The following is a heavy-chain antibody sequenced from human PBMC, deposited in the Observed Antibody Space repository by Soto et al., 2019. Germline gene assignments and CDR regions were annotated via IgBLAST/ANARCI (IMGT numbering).Heavy chain of an antibody. CDR1: GFTFSNYS. V-gene: IGHV3-48*02. D-gene: IGHD3-3*01. CDR3: AREGVFWSGYPFDY. CDR2: ISSSSSTI. J-gene: IGHJ4*02. Sequence: EVQLVESGGGLVQPGGSLRLSCAASGFTFSNYSMNWVRQAPGKGLEWVSYISSSSSTIYYADCVKGRFTISRDNAKNSLYLQMNSLRDEDTAVYYCAREGVFWSGYPFDYWGQGTLVTVSS.